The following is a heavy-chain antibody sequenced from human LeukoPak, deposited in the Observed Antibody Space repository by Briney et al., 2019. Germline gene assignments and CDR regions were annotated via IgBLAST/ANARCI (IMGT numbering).Heavy chain of an antibody. CDR2: INTNTGNP. D-gene: IGHD3-3*01. CDR3: ARNDFWSGYYYYYYYGMDV. J-gene: IGHJ6*02. Sequence: ASVKVSCKASGYTFTSYAMNWVRQAPGQGLEWMGWINTNTGNPTYAQGFTGRFVFSLDTSVSTAYLQISSLKAEDAAVYYCARNDFWSGYYYYYYYGMDVWGQGTTVTVSS. V-gene: IGHV7-4-1*02. CDR1: GYTFTSYA.